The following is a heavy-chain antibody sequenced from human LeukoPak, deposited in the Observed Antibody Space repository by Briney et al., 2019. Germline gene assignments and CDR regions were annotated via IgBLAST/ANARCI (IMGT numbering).Heavy chain of an antibody. CDR1: GYTFTSYD. Sequence: ASVKVSCKASGYTFTSYDINWVRQATGQGLEWMGWMNPNSGNTGYAQKFQGRVTMTRNTSISTAYTELSSLRSEDTAVYYCASMGYCSGGSCYPYYYYGMDVWGQGTTVTVSS. CDR3: ASMGYCSGGSCYPYYYYGMDV. V-gene: IGHV1-8*01. J-gene: IGHJ6*02. CDR2: MNPNSGNT. D-gene: IGHD2-15*01.